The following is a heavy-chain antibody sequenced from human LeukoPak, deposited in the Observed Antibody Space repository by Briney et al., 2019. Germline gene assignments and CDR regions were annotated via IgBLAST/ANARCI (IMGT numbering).Heavy chain of an antibody. D-gene: IGHD1-26*01. Sequence: SETLSLTCSVSGDSIDSYYWSWIRQPPGEGLQWIGYVFYSGPTNYDASLKSRVAISVDRSKNQFSLKLTSVSAADTAVYYCAGRSARYFDSWGQGTPVTVSS. CDR1: GDSIDSYY. J-gene: IGHJ4*02. CDR3: AGRSARYFDS. CDR2: VFYSGPT. V-gene: IGHV4-59*01.